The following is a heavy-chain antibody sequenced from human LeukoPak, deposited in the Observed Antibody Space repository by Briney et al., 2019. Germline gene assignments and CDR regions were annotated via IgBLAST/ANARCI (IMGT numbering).Heavy chain of an antibody. CDR1: GYTFTSYY. D-gene: IGHD2-15*01. V-gene: IGHV1-46*01. Sequence: GASVKVSCKASGYTFTSYYMHRVRQAPGQGLEWMGIINPSDARTSCAQKFQGRVTMTRDMSTSTVYMELSSLRSEDTAVYYCARGSGFCSGGSCYGNWFDPWGPGTLVTVSS. CDR3: ARGSGFCSGGSCYGNWFDP. CDR2: INPSDART. J-gene: IGHJ5*02.